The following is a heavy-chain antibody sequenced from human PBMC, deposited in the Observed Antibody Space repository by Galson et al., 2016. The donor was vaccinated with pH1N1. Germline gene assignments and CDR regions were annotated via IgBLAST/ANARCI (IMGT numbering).Heavy chain of an antibody. V-gene: IGHV5-51*01. Sequence: QSGAEVKKPGESLRISCEGSGYTFSKFWIAWVRQMPGKGLEWMGNIYPGDSDTKYSPSFEGQVTISADKSISTADLQWSSLKASDTAMYYCARHWGVGYRYGSERYFDYWGQGTLVTVSS. CDR3: ARHWGVGYRYGSERYFDY. D-gene: IGHD5-18*01. CDR2: IYPGDSDT. CDR1: GYTFSKFW. J-gene: IGHJ4*02.